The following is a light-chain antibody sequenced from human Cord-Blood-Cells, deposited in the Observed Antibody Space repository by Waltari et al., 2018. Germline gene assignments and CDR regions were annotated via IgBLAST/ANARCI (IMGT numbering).Light chain of an antibody. Sequence: EIVMTQSPATLSVSTGEGATSSCRASQSVSSNLAWYQQKPGQAPRLLIYGASTRATGIPARFSGSGSGTEFTLTISSLQSEDFAVYYCQQYNNWPLTFGGGTKVEIK. CDR3: QQYNNWPLT. V-gene: IGKV3-15*01. CDR2: GAS. CDR1: QSVSSN. J-gene: IGKJ4*01.